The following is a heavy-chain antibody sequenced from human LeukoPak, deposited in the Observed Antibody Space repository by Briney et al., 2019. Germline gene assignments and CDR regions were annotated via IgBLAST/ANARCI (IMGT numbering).Heavy chain of an antibody. CDR2: IYYSGST. CDR3: ARERLHYYDSSGYYLYFDY. Sequence: PSETLSLTCTVSGGSISSGDYYWSWIRQPPGKGLEWIGYIYYSGSTYYNPSLKSRVTISVDTSKNQFSLKLSSVTAADTAVYYCARERLHYYDSSGYYLYFDYWGQGTLVTVSS. D-gene: IGHD3-22*01. V-gene: IGHV4-30-4*01. CDR1: GGSISSGDYY. J-gene: IGHJ4*02.